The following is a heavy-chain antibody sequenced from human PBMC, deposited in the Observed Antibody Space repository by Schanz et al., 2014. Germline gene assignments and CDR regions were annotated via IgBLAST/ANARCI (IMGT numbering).Heavy chain of an antibody. CDR2: ISYDGSHK. CDR3: VKDLQRELLRDDHYYGMDV. D-gene: IGHD1-26*01. V-gene: IGHV3-30*04. CDR1: GFTFTTYA. J-gene: IGHJ6*02. Sequence: HVQLVESGGGVVQPGRSLRLSCAASGFTFTTYAMHWVRQAPGKGLEWVAVISYDGSHKYYADSVKGQFTTSRDNSKNTMYLQMNSLRAEDTAVYYCVKDLQRELLRDDHYYGMDVWGQGTTVTVSS.